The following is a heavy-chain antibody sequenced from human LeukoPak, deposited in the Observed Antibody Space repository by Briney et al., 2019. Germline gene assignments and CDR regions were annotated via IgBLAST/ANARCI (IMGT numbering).Heavy chain of an antibody. CDR3: ARGRGYYYDSTPHWY. V-gene: IGHV4-4*07. CDR2: IYTSGST. CDR1: GGSISSYY. D-gene: IGHD3-22*01. Sequence: SSETLSLTCTVSGGSISSYYWSWIRQPAGKGLEWNGRIYTSGSTNYNPSLKSRVTISVDTSKNQFSLKLSSVTAADTAVYYCARGRGYYYDSTPHWYWGQGTLVTVSS. J-gene: IGHJ4*02.